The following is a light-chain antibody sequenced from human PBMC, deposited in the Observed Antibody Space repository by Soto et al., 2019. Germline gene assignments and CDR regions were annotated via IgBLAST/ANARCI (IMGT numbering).Light chain of an antibody. Sequence: QSVLTQPRSVSGSPGQSVTISCTRTSIDVGDSDFVSWYQQHPGKAPKLMIYEVSNRPSGVSIRFSGSKSGNTASLTISGLQAEDEADYYCSSYTSSTTLEVFGTGTKVTVL. CDR3: SSYTSSTTLEV. V-gene: IGLV2-14*01. J-gene: IGLJ1*01. CDR1: SIDVGDSDF. CDR2: EVS.